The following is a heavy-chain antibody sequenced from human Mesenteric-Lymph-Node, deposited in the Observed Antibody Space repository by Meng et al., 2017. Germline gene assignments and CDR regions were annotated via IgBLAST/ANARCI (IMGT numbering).Heavy chain of an antibody. V-gene: IGHV1-3*01. CDR3: ARDRRSLVGALRYYGMDV. D-gene: IGHD1-26*01. CDR1: GYTFTSYA. J-gene: IGHJ6*02. CDR2: INAGNADT. Sequence: ASVKVSCKASGYTFTSYAMHWVRQAPGQSLEWIGWINAGNADTKYSQKFQGRVTITRDTLASTAYMELDSLTSEDTAVYYCARDRRSLVGALRYYGMDVWGQGTTVTVSS.